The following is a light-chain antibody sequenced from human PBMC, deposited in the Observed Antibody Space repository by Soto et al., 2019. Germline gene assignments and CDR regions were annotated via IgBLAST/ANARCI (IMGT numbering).Light chain of an antibody. J-gene: IGKJ4*01. CDR2: DAS. CDR1: QSVSSF. CDR3: QQRSDWPLT. Sequence: IVLTQSPATLSLSPGERATLSCRASQSVSSFLAWYQQKPGQAPSLLIYDASNRATGIPARFSGSGSGTDFTLTIGSLEPEDFAVYYCQQRSDWPLTFGGGTKVDIK. V-gene: IGKV3-11*01.